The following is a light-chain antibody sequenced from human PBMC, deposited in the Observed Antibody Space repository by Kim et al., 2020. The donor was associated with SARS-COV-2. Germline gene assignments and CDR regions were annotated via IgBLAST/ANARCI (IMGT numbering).Light chain of an antibody. Sequence: ASVGSKVNISCRASQSIGNGLAWYQHRPGNAPTLLLYLSSSEQGGVPSRCSGSGSKTEFILTINVLQPDDFATYYCQHYNCYPYTFGQGTKLEI. V-gene: IGKV1-5*03. CDR2: LSS. J-gene: IGKJ2*01. CDR3: QHYNCYPYT. CDR1: QSIGNG.